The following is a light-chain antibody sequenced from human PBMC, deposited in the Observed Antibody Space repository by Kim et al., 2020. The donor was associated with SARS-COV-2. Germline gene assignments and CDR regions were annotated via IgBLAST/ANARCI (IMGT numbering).Light chain of an antibody. Sequence: EIVMTQSPATLSVSPRERATLSCRASQSVASNLAWYQQKPGQAPRLLIRGASTRATGIPARFNGSGSGTEFTLTISSLQSEDFAVYYCQQYNNWPPWTFGQGTKVDIK. CDR1: QSVASN. V-gene: IGKV3-15*01. CDR2: GAS. CDR3: QQYNNWPPWT. J-gene: IGKJ1*01.